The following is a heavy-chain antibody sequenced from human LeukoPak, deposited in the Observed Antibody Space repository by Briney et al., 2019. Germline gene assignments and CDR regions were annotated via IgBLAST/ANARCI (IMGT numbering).Heavy chain of an antibody. V-gene: IGHV3-48*03. J-gene: IGHJ4*02. CDR2: ISSSGSTK. D-gene: IGHD6-19*01. CDR3: TTITVAAAFDY. Sequence: GGSLRLSCAVSGFTSGFTFSGYEMNWVHQAPGKGLEWVSYISSSGSTKYYADSVKGRFTISRDNAKNSLYLQMNSLRAEDTAVYYCTTITVAAAFDYWGQGTLVTVSS. CDR1: GFTSGFTFSGYE.